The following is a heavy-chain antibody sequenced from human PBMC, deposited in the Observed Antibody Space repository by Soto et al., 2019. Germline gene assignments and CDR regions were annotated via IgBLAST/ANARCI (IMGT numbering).Heavy chain of an antibody. CDR1: GFTFNSYA. V-gene: IGHV3-64D*06. D-gene: IGHD6-19*01. CDR2: ISSYGADT. Sequence: GGSLRLSCSASGFTFNSYAMHWVRQAPGKGLEFVSAISSYGADTYYADSVKGRLAISRDNSKNTLYLQMSSLRAEDTALYYCVKEGYMRSDWYGQFDYWGQGALVTVSS. CDR3: VKEGYMRSDWYGQFDY. J-gene: IGHJ4*02.